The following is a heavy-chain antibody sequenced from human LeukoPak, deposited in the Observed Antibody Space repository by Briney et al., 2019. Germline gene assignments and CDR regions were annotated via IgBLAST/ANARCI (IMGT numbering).Heavy chain of an antibody. D-gene: IGHD2-2*01. CDR2: INPNSGGT. V-gene: IGHV1-2*02. CDR3: AIAPYCSSTSCPNWFDP. J-gene: IGHJ5*02. Sequence: ASVKVSCKASAYSFTGYYMHWVRQAPGQGLDWMGWINPNSGGTNYAQKFQGRVTMTRDTSISTAYMELSRLRSDDTAVYYCAIAPYCSSTSCPNWFDPWGQGTLVTVSS. CDR1: AYSFTGYY.